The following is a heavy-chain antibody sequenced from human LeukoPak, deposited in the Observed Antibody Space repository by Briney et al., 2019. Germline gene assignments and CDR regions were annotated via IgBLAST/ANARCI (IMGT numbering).Heavy chain of an antibody. CDR3: ARASSSSSDFDY. V-gene: IGHV4-30-2*01. J-gene: IGHJ4*02. CDR1: GGSISSGGYY. D-gene: IGHD6-6*01. CDR2: IYHSGST. Sequence: TSETLSLTCTVSGGSISSGGYYWSWIRQPPGKGLEWIGYIYHSGSTYYNPSLKSRVTISVDRSKNQFSLKLSSVTAADTAVYYCARASSSSSDFDYWGQGTLVTVSS.